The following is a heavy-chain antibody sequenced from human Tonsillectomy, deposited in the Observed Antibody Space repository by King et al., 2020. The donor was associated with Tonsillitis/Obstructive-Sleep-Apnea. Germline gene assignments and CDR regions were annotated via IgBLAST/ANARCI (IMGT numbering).Heavy chain of an antibody. CDR1: GFTFSSYG. J-gene: IGHJ4*02. CDR2: IWYDGSNK. V-gene: IGHV3-33*01. Sequence: VQLVESGGGVVQPGRSLRLSCAASGFTFSSYGMHWVRQAPGKGLEWVAVIWYDGSNKYYADSVKGRFTISRDNSKNTLFLQMNSLRAEDTAVYYCASGDCNHPCCYLVDYWRPRPLVTVS. D-gene: IGHD2-21*01. CDR3: ASGDCNHPCCYLVDY.